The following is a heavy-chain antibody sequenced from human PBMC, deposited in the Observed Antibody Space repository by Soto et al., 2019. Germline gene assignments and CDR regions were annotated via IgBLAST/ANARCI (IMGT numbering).Heavy chain of an antibody. D-gene: IGHD3-16*01. CDR2: SNPNSGGA. CDR3: ARDHYDGSASYGFEI. V-gene: IGHV1-2*04. Sequence: QVRLVQSGAEVKKPGASVKVSCKASGYTFTGYYIHWVRQAPGQGLEWMGWSNPNSGGANIAQKFQGWVTMTRDTSISTTYMELSRLRSNDTAVYFCARDHYDGSASYGFEIWGQGTMVTVAS. J-gene: IGHJ3*02. CDR1: GYTFTGYY.